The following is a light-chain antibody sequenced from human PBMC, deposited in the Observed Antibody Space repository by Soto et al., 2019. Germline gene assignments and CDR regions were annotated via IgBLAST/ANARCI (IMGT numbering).Light chain of an antibody. J-gene: IGKJ1*01. Sequence: DIQMTQSPSSLSASVGDRVTITCRASQSISSHLNWYQQKPGKAPKLLIYAASSLQSGVPSRFSGSGSGTDFTLTISSLQPEDFATYYCQQSYSTPQRTFGQGTKVEIK. V-gene: IGKV1-39*01. CDR2: AAS. CDR1: QSISSH. CDR3: QQSYSTPQRT.